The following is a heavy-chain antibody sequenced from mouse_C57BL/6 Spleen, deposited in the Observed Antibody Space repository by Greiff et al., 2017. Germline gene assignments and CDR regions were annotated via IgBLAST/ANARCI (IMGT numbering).Heavy chain of an antibody. CDR1: GYTFTSYW. D-gene: IGHD1-1*01. CDR2: IDPSDSYT. J-gene: IGHJ3*01. CDR3: ARADYGSRSWFAY. V-gene: IGHV1-69*01. Sequence: QVQLQQPGAELVMPGASVKLSCKASGYTFTSYWMHWVKPRPGQGLEWIGEIDPSDSYTTYNQKFKGKSTLTVDTSSSTAYMQISSLTSEDSAGYYCARADYGSRSWFAYWGQGTLVTVSA.